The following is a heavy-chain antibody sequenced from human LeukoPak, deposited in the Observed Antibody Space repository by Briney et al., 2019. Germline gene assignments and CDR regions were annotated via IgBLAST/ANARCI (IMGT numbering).Heavy chain of an antibody. CDR1: GGSISSSSYY. V-gene: IGHV4-39*07. J-gene: IGHJ4*02. CDR2: IYYSGST. CDR3: ARYAGSSSGPVFDY. D-gene: IGHD6-19*01. Sequence: SETLSLTCTVSGGSISSSSYYWGWIRQPPGKGLEWIGSIYYSGSTYYNPSLKSRVTISVDTSKNQFSLRLGSVTAADTAEYYCARYAGSSSGPVFDYWGQGALVTVSS.